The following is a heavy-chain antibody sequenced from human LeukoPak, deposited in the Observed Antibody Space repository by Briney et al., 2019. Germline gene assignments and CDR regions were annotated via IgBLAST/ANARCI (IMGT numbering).Heavy chain of an antibody. D-gene: IGHD3-10*01. CDR1: GFTVSSNY. CDR2: IYSGGSA. Sequence: GGSLRLSCAASGFTVSSNYMSWVRQAPGKGLEWVSVIYSGGSAYYADSVKGRFTISRDNSQNTLYLQMNSLRAEDTAVYYCASNLWFGELFFAYWGQGTLVTVSS. J-gene: IGHJ4*02. CDR3: ASNLWFGELFFAY. V-gene: IGHV3-66*01.